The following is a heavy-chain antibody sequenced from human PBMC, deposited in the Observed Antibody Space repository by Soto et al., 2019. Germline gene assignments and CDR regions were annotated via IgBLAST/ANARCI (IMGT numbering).Heavy chain of an antibody. V-gene: IGHV3-7*01. D-gene: IGHD3-16*01. CDR1: AFSFSSYW. Sequence: EVHLVESGGGLVQPGGSLRLSCAASAFSFSSYWMSWVRQAPGKGLEWVANIKQDGTEKYYVDSVKGRFTISRDNDKNVVYIQMTILSADETAVYYCARIGWGYNYVWWRYVYYLGQGTLVSGSS. J-gene: IGHJ4*02. CDR2: IKQDGTEK. CDR3: ARIGWGYNYVWWRYVYY.